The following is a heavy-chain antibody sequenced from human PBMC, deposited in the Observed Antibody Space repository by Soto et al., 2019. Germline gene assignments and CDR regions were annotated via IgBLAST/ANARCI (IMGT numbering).Heavy chain of an antibody. Sequence: SETLSVTCTVSGGSISSYYWSWIRQPAGKGLEWIGRIYTSGSTNYNPSLKSRVTMSVDTSKNQFSLKLSSVTAADTAAYYCARDYDSSGYYLGVHYYYYYGMDVWGQGTTVTVSS. CDR1: GGSISSYY. J-gene: IGHJ6*02. D-gene: IGHD3-22*01. V-gene: IGHV4-4*07. CDR2: IYTSGST. CDR3: ARDYDSSGYYLGVHYYYYYGMDV.